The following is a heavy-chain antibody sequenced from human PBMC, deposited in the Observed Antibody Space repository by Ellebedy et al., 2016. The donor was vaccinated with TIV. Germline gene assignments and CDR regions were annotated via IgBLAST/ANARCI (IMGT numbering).Heavy chain of an antibody. Sequence: GGSLRLSCAASGFSFVSYWMSWVRQSPGKGLEWVANINQDGIEKYYVDSVKGRFTISRDNAKNSLYLQMSSLRVEDTAVFYCATDGSYGDYRSPTHALQIWGQGTMVTVSS. J-gene: IGHJ3*02. CDR1: GFSFVSYW. V-gene: IGHV3-7*01. D-gene: IGHD4-17*01. CDR3: ATDGSYGDYRSPTHALQI. CDR2: INQDGIEK.